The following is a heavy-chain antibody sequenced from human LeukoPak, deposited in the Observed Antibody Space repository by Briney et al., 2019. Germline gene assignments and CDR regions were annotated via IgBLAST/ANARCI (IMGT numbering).Heavy chain of an antibody. CDR1: GFTFSSHW. J-gene: IGHJ2*01. Sequence: PGGSLRLSCAASGFTFSSHWMHWVSQAPGKGLAWVSRIKTDGSRTTYADSVKGRFTISRDNAKNTLYLQMNSLRAEDTAVYYCVREDYNDSGWYFDLWGRGTLVTVSS. CDR2: IKTDGSRT. D-gene: IGHD4-17*01. CDR3: VREDYNDSGWYFDL. V-gene: IGHV3-74*01.